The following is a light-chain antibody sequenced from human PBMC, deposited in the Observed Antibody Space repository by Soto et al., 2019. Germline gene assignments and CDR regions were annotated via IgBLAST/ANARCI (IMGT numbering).Light chain of an antibody. CDR3: QQYGSSISYT. Sequence: VLTQSPGTLSLSPGERATLSCRASQTVSSNYLAWYQQKPGQAPRLLIYGASSRATGIPDRFSGSGSGTDFTLTMSRLEPEDFAVYYCQQYGSSISYTFGQGNKREIK. J-gene: IGKJ2*01. CDR2: GAS. CDR1: QTVSSNY. V-gene: IGKV3-20*01.